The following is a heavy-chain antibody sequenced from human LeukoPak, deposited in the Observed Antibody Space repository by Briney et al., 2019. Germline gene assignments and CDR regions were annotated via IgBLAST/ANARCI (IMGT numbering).Heavy chain of an antibody. CDR1: GGSFSGYY. J-gene: IGHJ4*02. D-gene: IGHD3-22*01. CDR3: AREFGGYYPYYFDY. CDR2: INHSGST. Sequence: SETLSLTCAVYGGSFSGYYWSWIRQPPGKGLEWIAEINHSGSTNYNPSLKSRVTISVDTSKNQFSLKLSSVTAADTAVYYCAREFGGYYPYYFDYWGQGTLVTVSS. V-gene: IGHV4-34*01.